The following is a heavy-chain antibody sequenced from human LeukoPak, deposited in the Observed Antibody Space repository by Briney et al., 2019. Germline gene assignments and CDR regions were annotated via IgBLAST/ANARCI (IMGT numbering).Heavy chain of an antibody. V-gene: IGHV1-69*04. CDR1: GGTFSSYA. Sequence: ASVKVSCMASGGTFSSYAISWVRQAPGQGLEWMGRIIPIFGIANYAQKFQGRVTITADKSTSTAYMELSSLRSEDTVVYYCARGQYYDSSGCFDYWGQGTLVTVSS. D-gene: IGHD3-22*01. J-gene: IGHJ4*02. CDR3: ARGQYYDSSGCFDY. CDR2: IIPIFGIA.